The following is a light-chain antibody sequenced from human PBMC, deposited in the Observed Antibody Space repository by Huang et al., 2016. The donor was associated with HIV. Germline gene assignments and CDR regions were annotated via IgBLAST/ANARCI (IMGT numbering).Light chain of an antibody. V-gene: IGKV1-39*01. CDR2: SAL. Sequence: DIQMTQSPSSLSASVGDRVTITCRASQSIGRYLNWYQQRPGRAPKLLIDSALSLQSGVPSRFSGSGSGTDFTLTISSLQPEDFATYYCQQSSSVPSTFGPGTKVDIK. CDR3: QQSSSVPST. J-gene: IGKJ3*01. CDR1: QSIGRY.